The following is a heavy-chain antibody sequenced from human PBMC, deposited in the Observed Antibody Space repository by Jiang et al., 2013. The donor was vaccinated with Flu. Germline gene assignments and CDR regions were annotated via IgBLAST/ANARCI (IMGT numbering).Heavy chain of an antibody. CDR1: GGSISSYY. CDR2: LYYSGST. CDR3: ARGSIFGVVMDY. J-gene: IGHJ4*02. Sequence: LLKPSETLSLTCTVSGGSISSYYWSWIRQPPGKGLEWIGYLYYSGSTNYNPSLKSRVTISVDTSKNQFSLKLSSVTAADTAVYYCARGSIFGVVMDYWGQGTLVTVSS. D-gene: IGHD3-3*01. V-gene: IGHV4-59*01.